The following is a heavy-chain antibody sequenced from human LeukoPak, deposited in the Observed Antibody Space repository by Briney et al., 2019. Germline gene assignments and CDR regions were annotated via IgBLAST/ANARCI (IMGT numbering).Heavy chain of an antibody. J-gene: IGHJ4*02. D-gene: IGHD2-15*01. CDR3: ARGAGRGYCSGGSCHPGENDY. V-gene: IGHV4-30-4*08. CDR2: IYYSGST. Sequence: SQTLSLTCTVSGGSISSGDYYWSWIRQPPGKGLEWIGYIYYSGSTYYNPSLKSRVTISVDTSKNQFSLKLSSVTAADTAVYYCARGAGRGYCSGGSCHPGENDYWGQGTLVTVSS. CDR1: GGSISSGDYY.